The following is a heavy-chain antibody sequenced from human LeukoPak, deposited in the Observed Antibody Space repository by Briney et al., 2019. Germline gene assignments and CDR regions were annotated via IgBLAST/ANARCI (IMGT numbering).Heavy chain of an antibody. CDR1: GLTFGAHY. V-gene: IGHV3-72*01. CDR3: ANFFGDNFGY. J-gene: IGHJ4*02. Sequence: GGSLRLSCAASGLTFGAHYMDWVRQAPGKGLEWIGRSRNKADSYTTEYAASVEGRFTISRDDSKDSLFLQMSSLKTEDTAVYYCANFFGDNFGYWGQGTLVTVSS. CDR2: SRNKADSYTT. D-gene: IGHD3-16*01.